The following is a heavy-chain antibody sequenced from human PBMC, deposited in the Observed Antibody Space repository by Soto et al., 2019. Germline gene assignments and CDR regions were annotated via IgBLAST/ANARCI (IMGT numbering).Heavy chain of an antibody. CDR1: GYSFTSYW. V-gene: IGHV5-51*01. CDR2: IHPGDSVT. J-gene: IGHJ6*02. CDR3: ARLSGTASSTYGMDV. Sequence: GEAVKISWEGSGYSFTSYWIGWVRQMPGKGLEWMGIIHPGDSVTRYSPSFQGQVTISADKSISSAYLQWSSLRASDTAIYYCARLSGTASSTYGMDVWGQGTTVSVSS. D-gene: IGHD1-1*01.